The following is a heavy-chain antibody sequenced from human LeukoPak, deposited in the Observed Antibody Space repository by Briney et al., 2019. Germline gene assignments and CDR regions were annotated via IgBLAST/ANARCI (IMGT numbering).Heavy chain of an antibody. Sequence: GRSLRLSCAASGFTFSSYGMHWVRQAPGKGLEWVAVTWYDGSNKYYADSVKGRFTISRDTPKNTLYLQMNSLRAEDTAVYYCARDRSVRYFDYWGQGALVTVSS. CDR3: ARDRSVRYFDY. J-gene: IGHJ4*02. D-gene: IGHD2-15*01. CDR1: GFTFSSYG. CDR2: TWYDGSNK. V-gene: IGHV3-33*01.